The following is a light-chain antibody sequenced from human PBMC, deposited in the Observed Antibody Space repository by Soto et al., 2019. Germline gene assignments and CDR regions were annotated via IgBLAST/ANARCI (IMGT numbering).Light chain of an antibody. V-gene: IGKV3D-20*02. Sequence: EIVLTQSPGTLSLSPGERATLSCRASQSISSNYLAWYQQKPGQAPRLLIYGASSRATGIPDRFSGSGSGTDFTLTISRLEPEDFAVYYCQQRSNWLTFGLGTKVDIK. J-gene: IGKJ1*01. CDR3: QQRSNWLT. CDR2: GAS. CDR1: QSISSNY.